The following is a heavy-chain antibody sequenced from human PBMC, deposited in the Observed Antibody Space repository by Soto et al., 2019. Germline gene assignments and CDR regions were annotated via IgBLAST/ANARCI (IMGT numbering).Heavy chain of an antibody. Sequence: ASVKVSCKASGYSFSDYYIHWVRQATGQGLEWMEWMNPNSGNTGYAQKFQGRVTMTRNTSISTAYMELSSLRSEDTAVYYCARVRYYYDSSGYYLSFDYWGQGTLVTVSS. J-gene: IGHJ4*02. CDR3: ARVRYYYDSSGYYLSFDY. V-gene: IGHV1-8*02. CDR1: GYSFSDYY. D-gene: IGHD3-22*01. CDR2: MNPNSGNT.